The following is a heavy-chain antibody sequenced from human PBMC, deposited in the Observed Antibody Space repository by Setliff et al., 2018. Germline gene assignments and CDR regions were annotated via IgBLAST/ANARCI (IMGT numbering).Heavy chain of an antibody. V-gene: IGHV1-3*03. CDR2: INPASGNT. J-gene: IGHJ4*02. CDR3: ARKGPNSSSHVFGY. CDR1: GGTFSSYA. Sequence: ASVKVSCKASGGTFSSYAISWVRQAPGQRLQWMGWINPASGNTKYSQEFQGRVTITRDTSATTVYMELSSLRSDDMAVYYCARKGPNSSSHVFGYWGQGTLVTVSS. D-gene: IGHD3-16*01.